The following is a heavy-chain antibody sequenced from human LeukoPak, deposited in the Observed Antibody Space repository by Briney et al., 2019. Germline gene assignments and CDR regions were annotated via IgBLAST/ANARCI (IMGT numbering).Heavy chain of an antibody. Sequence: PGGSLRLSCAASGFTFSSYGMHWVRQAPGKGLEWVAVIWYDGSNKYYADSVKGRFTISTDNSKNTLYLQMNSLRAEDTAVYYCAKNGGYSSGWYLHYYYYMDVWGKGTTVTVSS. D-gene: IGHD6-19*01. J-gene: IGHJ6*03. V-gene: IGHV3-33*06. CDR1: GFTFSSYG. CDR2: IWYDGSNK. CDR3: AKNGGYSSGWYLHYYYYMDV.